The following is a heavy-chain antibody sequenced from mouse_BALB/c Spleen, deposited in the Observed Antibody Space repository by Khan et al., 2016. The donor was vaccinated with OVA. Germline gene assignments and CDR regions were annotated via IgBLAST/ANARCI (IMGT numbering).Heavy chain of an antibody. CDR1: GYTFTSYV. CDR3: ARNCRYDVYFDA. Sequence: EVQLQQSGPELVKPGASVKLSCTASGYTFTSYVIHWVKQKPGQGLDWIGYIYPYNDDTKYNEKFKGKATLTSDKSSSTAYMELSSLTSEDSAVCYCARNCRYDVYFDAWGAGTTLTVSS. D-gene: IGHD2-14*01. V-gene: IGHV1S136*01. J-gene: IGHJ2*01. CDR2: IYPYNDDT.